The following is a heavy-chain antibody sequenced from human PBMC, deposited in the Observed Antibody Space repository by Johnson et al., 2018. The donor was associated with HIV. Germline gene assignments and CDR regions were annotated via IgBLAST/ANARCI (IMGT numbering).Heavy chain of an antibody. D-gene: IGHD4-17*01. J-gene: IGHJ3*02. Sequence: VQLVESGGVVVQPGGSLRLSCAASGFTFDDYAMHWVRQAPGKGLEWVSLISWDGGSTYYADSVKGRFTISRDNSKNSLYLQMNSLRGDDTDLYYCAKDTAYDYGDYGTAFDIWGQGTKVTVSS. V-gene: IGHV3-43D*03. CDR1: GFTFDDYA. CDR3: AKDTAYDYGDYGTAFDI. CDR2: ISWDGGST.